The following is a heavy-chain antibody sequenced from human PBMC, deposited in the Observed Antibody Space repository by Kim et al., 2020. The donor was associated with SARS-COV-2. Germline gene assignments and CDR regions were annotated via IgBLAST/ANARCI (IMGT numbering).Heavy chain of an antibody. V-gene: IGHV1-46*01. J-gene: IGHJ6*02. CDR3: ARATASDYYYGMDV. D-gene: IGHD2-21*02. Sequence: AQNFQGGVTMTRDTSTSTVYMELSSLRSEDTAVYYCARATASDYYYGMDVWGQGTTVTVSS.